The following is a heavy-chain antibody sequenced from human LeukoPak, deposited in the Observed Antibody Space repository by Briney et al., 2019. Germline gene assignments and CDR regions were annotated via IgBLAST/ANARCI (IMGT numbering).Heavy chain of an antibody. V-gene: IGHV3-11*01. CDR2: ISSSGSTI. CDR3: ARAFSGSLDFDY. CDR1: GFTFSDYY. J-gene: IGHJ4*02. Sequence: PGGSLRLSCAASGFTFSDYYMTWIRQAPGKGLEWVSYISSSGSTIYYADSVKGRFTISRDNAKNSLYLQMNSLRAEDSGVYYCARAFSGSLDFDYWGQGTLVTVSS. D-gene: IGHD1-26*01.